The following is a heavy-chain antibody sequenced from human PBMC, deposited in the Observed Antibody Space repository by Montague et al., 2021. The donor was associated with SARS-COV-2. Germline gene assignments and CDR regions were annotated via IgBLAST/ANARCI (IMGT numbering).Heavy chain of an antibody. D-gene: IGHD3-22*01. V-gene: IGHV4-34*01. Sequence: SETLSLTCAVYDGSFSDYSWSWIRQPPATGLEWIGEINHRGSTNYNPSLKSRVTISVDTSKNQFSLKMTSVTAADTAVYYCAGDRQHINMVVVVVTGGEYYFDFWGQGTLVAVSS. J-gene: IGHJ4*02. CDR2: INHRGST. CDR3: AGDRQHINMVVVVVTGGEYYFDF. CDR1: DGSFSDYS.